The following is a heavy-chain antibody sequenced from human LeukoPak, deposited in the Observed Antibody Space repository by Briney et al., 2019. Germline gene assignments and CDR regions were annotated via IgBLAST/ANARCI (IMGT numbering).Heavy chain of an antibody. CDR3: ARDGRGSYYHADY. V-gene: IGHV4-4*07. D-gene: IGHD1-26*01. CDR1: GGSVSSYY. Sequence: PSETLSLTCTVSGGSVSSYYWNWIRQSAGKGLEWIGRISATGSTNQNPSLKSRVTMSLDTSKNQFSLNLTSVTAADTAVYYCARDGRGSYYHADYWGQGTLVTVSP. J-gene: IGHJ4*02. CDR2: ISATGST.